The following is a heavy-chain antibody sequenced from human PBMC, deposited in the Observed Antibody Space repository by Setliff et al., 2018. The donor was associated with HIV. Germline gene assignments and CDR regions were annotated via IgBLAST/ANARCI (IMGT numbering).Heavy chain of an antibody. V-gene: IGHV4-39*01. CDR2: IYYNEKT. J-gene: IGHJ5*02. Sequence: SETLSLTCIVSGGSIRSSSYYWGWIRQPPGKGLEWIGTIYYNEKTYYNPSLKSRVTISIDTSKNQFSLNLTSVTAADTAVYYCASRVYYYDSNNFLREEGFDPWGQGTLVTVSS. CDR3: ASRVYYYDSNNFLREEGFDP. D-gene: IGHD3-22*01. CDR1: GGSIRSSSYY.